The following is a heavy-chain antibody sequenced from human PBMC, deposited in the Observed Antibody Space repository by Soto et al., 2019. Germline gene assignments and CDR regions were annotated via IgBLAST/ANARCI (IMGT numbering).Heavy chain of an antibody. CDR1: GYTFTSYY. D-gene: IGHD3-3*01. V-gene: IGHV1-46*01. CDR3: ASSPPTYYDFWSGSLPGYYYYGMDV. CDR2: INPSGGST. J-gene: IGHJ6*02. Sequence: ASVKVSCKASGYTFTSYYMHWVRQAPGQGLEWMGIINPSGGSTSYAQKFQGRVTMTRDTSTSTVYMELSSLRSEDTAVYYCASSPPTYYDFWSGSLPGYYYYGMDVWGQGTTVTVS.